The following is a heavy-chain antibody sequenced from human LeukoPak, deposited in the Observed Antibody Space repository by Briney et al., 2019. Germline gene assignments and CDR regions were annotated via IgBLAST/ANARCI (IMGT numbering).Heavy chain of an antibody. CDR3: VRDADGGNSWFDT. J-gene: IGHJ5*02. D-gene: IGHD4-23*01. CDR2: IKSDGSST. Sequence: GGSLRLSCAASGFTFSRYWMHWVRQAPGKGLVWVSCIKSDGSSTSIADSAKGRFTISRDNAKNTVYLQMNSLRAEDTALYYCVRDADGGNSWFDTWGQGTLVTVSS. V-gene: IGHV3-74*01. CDR1: GFTFSRYW.